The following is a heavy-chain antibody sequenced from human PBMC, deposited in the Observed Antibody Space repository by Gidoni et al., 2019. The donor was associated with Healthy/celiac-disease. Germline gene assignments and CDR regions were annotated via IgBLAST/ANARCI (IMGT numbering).Heavy chain of an antibody. CDR1: GSISSSNW. CDR3: ARDSSLVAFDI. CDR2: IYHSGST. D-gene: IGHD6-6*01. J-gene: IGHJ3*02. Sequence: GSISSSNWWSWVRQPPGKGLEWIGEIYHSGSTNYNPSLKSRVPISVDKSKNQFSLKLSSVTAADTAVYYCARDSSLVAFDIWGQGTMVTVSS. V-gene: IGHV4-4*02.